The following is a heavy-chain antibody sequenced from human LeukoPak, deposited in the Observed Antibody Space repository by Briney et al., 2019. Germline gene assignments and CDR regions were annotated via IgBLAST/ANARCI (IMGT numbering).Heavy chain of an antibody. V-gene: IGHV3-23*01. Sequence: PGGSLRLSCAASGFTFSSYAMSWVRQAPGKGLEWVSAISGSGGGTYYADSVKGRFTISRDNSKNTLYLQMNSLRAEDTAVYYCATYGDYGSTTFDGMDVWGQGTTVTVSS. J-gene: IGHJ6*02. D-gene: IGHD4-17*01. CDR2: ISGSGGGT. CDR3: ATYGDYGSTTFDGMDV. CDR1: GFTFSSYA.